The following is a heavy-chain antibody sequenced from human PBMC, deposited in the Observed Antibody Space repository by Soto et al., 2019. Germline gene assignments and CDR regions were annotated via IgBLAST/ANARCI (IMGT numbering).Heavy chain of an antibody. CDR3: ASISVRNYYYGMDV. V-gene: IGHV4-30-4*01. J-gene: IGHJ6*02. Sequence: LSLTCTVSGGSISSGDYYWSWIRQPPGKGLEWIGYIYYSGSTYYNPSLKSRVTISVDTSKNQFSLKLSSVTAADTAVYYCASISVRNYYYGMDVWGQGTTVTVSS. D-gene: IGHD3-10*01. CDR2: IYYSGST. CDR1: GGSISSGDYY.